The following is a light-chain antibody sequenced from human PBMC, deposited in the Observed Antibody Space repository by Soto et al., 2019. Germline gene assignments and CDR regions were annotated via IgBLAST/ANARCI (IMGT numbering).Light chain of an antibody. V-gene: IGLV1-47*01. CDR1: SSNIGSNY. J-gene: IGLJ1*01. CDR2: RNN. CDR3: AACADSLSAHYV. Sequence: QSVLTQPPSASGTPGQRVTISCSGSSSNIGSNYVFWYQQLPGTAPKLLIYRNNQRPSGVPDRFSGSKSGTSASLAISGLRSEDEADYYCAACADSLSAHYVFRTGTKVPGL.